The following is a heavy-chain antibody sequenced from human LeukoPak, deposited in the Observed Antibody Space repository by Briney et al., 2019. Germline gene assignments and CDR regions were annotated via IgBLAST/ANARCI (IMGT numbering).Heavy chain of an antibody. CDR1: GFTFASET. CDR3: ARGTQDDYVWGSYRHSWFDP. Sequence: GGSLRLSCAASGFTFASETMNWVRQAPGKGLEWVSSISSSSTYIYYADSVRGRFTISRDNAKNLIFLQMNSLGVEDTALYYCARGTQDDYVWGSYRHSWFDPWGQGILVTVSS. J-gene: IGHJ5*02. CDR2: ISSSSTYI. D-gene: IGHD3-16*02. V-gene: IGHV3-21*01.